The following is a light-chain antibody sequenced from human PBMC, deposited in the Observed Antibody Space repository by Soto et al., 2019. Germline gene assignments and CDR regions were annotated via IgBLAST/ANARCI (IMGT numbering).Light chain of an antibody. V-gene: IGLV1-40*01. Sequence: QAVVTQPPSVAGAPGQRGTLSCTGSSSNIGAGYDGHWYQQLPGTAPKLLIYGNSNPPSGVPDRFSGSKSGTSASLALTGLQAEDEADYYSQPYDGSLSAWVFGGGTKLTVL. CDR3: QPYDGSLSAWV. CDR2: GNS. CDR1: SSNIGAGYD. J-gene: IGLJ3*02.